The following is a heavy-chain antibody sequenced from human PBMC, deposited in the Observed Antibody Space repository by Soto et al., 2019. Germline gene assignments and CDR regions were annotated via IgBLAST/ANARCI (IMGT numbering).Heavy chain of an antibody. D-gene: IGHD3-16*01. CDR1: GFTFSSYA. J-gene: IGHJ4*02. CDR3: ARSYEGDYFDY. CDR2: ISYDGSNK. V-gene: IGHV3-30-3*01. Sequence: QVQLVESGGGVVPPGRSLRLSCAASGFTFSSYAMHWVRQALGKGLEWVAVISYDGSNKYYADSVKGRFTISRYNSKNTLYLQMNSLRAEDTAVYYCARSYEGDYFDYWVQGTLVTVSS.